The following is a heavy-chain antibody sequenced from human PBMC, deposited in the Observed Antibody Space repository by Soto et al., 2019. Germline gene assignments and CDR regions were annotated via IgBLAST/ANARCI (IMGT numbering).Heavy chain of an antibody. D-gene: IGHD3-3*01. V-gene: IGHV3-74*01. CDR2: INSDGSST. CDR3: ASSDYDFWSGLDYGMDV. J-gene: IGHJ6*02. Sequence: PGGSLRLSCAASGFTFSSYWMHWVRQAPGKGLVWVSRINSDGSSTSYADSVKGRFTISRDNAKNTLYLQMNSLRAEDTAVYYCASSDYDFWSGLDYGMDVWGQGTTVTVSS. CDR1: GFTFSSYW.